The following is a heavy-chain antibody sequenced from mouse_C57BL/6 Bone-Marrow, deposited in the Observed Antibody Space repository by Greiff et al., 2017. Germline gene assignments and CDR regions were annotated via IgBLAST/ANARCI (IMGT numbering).Heavy chain of an antibody. CDR2: FYPGSGSI. D-gene: IGHD1-1*01. V-gene: IGHV1-62-2*01. CDR3: ARRGTTVVAPYYFYY. CDR1: GYTFTEYT. Sequence: QVQLKESGAELVKPGASVKLSCKASGYTFTEYTIHWVKQRSGQGLEWIGWFYPGSGSIKYNEKFKDKATLTADKSSSTVYMEFSRLTSEDSAVYFCARRGTTVVAPYYFYYWGQGTTLTVSS. J-gene: IGHJ2*01.